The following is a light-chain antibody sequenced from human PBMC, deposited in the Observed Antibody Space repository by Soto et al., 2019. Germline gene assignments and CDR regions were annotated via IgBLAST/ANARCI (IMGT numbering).Light chain of an antibody. J-gene: IGKJ4*01. CDR1: EGISNY. Sequence: DIQLTQSPSFLSASVGDRVTITCRASEGISNYLDWYQQKPGKAPTLLIYGASTLQSGVPSRVSGSGSGTEFTLTISSLQPEDFATYYCQQCNSYPLTFGGGTNVEIK. CDR3: QQCNSYPLT. CDR2: GAS. V-gene: IGKV1-9*01.